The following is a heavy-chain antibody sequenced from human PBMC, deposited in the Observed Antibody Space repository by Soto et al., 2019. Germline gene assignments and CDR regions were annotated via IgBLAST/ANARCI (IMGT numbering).Heavy chain of an antibody. CDR1: GGSFTSYW. CDR3: AASSSWYLDYYYGMDV. Sequence: GESLKISGKGSGGSFTSYWIGWVRQMPGKGLEWMGIIYPGDSDTRYSPSFQGQVTISADKSISTAYLQWSSLKASDTAMYYCAASSSWYLDYYYGMDVWGQGTTVTVSS. CDR2: IYPGDSDT. V-gene: IGHV5-51*01. D-gene: IGHD6-13*01. J-gene: IGHJ6*02.